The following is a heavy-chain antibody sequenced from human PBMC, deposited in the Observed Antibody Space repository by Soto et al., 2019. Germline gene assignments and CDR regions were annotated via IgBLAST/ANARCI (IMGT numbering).Heavy chain of an antibody. J-gene: IGHJ4*02. CDR2: ISTHNDNT. D-gene: IGHD4-17*01. CDR3: ARDGYGDYPLNY. V-gene: IGHV1-18*04. CDR1: GYTFSNYG. Sequence: QVQLVQSGAEVKKPGASVKVSCKSSGYTFSNYGISWVRLAPGQGLEWMGWISTHNDNTHYAQKLQGRVTMTTDRSTSTAYMELRSLTSDDTAVYFCARDGYGDYPLNYWGQGTPVTVSS.